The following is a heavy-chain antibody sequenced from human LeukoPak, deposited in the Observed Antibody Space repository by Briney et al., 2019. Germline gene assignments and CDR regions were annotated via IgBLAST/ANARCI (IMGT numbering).Heavy chain of an antibody. J-gene: IGHJ5*02. D-gene: IGHD1-26*01. CDR3: ARGSGSYSFNLLGFDP. CDR1: GFTFSSYS. V-gene: IGHV3-48*01. Sequence: PGGSLRLSCAASGFTFSSYSMNWVRQAPGKGLEWVSYISSSSSTIYYADSVKGRFTISRDNAKNSLYLQMNSLRAEDTAVYYCARGSGSYSFNLLGFDPWGQGTLVTVSP. CDR2: ISSSSSTI.